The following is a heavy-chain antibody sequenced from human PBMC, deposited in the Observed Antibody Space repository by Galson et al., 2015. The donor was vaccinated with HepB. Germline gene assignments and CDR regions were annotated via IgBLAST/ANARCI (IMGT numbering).Heavy chain of an antibody. D-gene: IGHD2-2*01. CDR3: ARTGPAAGSYYYYYMDV. CDR1: GGSISSSSYY. V-gene: IGHV4-39*01. CDR2: IYSSGST. Sequence: ETLSLTCTVSGGSISSSSYYWGWIRQPPGKGLEWIGSIYSSGSTYYNPSLKSRVTISVDTSMNQFSLKLSSVTAADTAVYYCARTGPAAGSYYYYYMDVWGKGTTVTVSS. J-gene: IGHJ6*03.